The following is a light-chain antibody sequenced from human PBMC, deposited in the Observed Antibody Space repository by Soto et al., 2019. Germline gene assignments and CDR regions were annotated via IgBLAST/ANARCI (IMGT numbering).Light chain of an antibody. CDR2: DTS. J-gene: IGKJ1*01. Sequence: EIVLTQSPATLSLSPGERATLSCRASQSVSSYLAWYQQKPGQAPRLLIYDTSNRATGIPAKFSGSGSGTDFPLTISGLQPEDFAVYYCHQRSNWQTFGQGTKVEIK. CDR1: QSVSSY. V-gene: IGKV3-11*01. CDR3: HQRSNWQT.